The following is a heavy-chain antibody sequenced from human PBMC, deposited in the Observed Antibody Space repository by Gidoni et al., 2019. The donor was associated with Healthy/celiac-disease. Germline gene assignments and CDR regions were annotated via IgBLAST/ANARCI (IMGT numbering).Heavy chain of an antibody. D-gene: IGHD5-12*01. CDR3: ARDMEMATINEGFGAFDI. V-gene: IGHV1-69*01. J-gene: IGHJ3*02. CDR1: GGTFSSYA. Sequence: QVQLVQSGAEVKKPGSSVKVSCKASGGTFSSYAISWVRQAPGQGLEWMGGIIPIFGTANYAQKFQGRVTITADESTSTAYMELSSLRSEDTAVYYCARDMEMATINEGFGAFDIWGQGTMVTVSS. CDR2: IIPIFGTA.